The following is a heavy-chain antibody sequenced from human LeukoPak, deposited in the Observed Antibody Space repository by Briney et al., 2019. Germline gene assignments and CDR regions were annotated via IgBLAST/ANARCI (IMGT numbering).Heavy chain of an antibody. CDR1: GVSISSYY. D-gene: IGHD6-19*01. V-gene: IGHV4-59*01. CDR3: ARDYSGWAYYFDY. CDR2: IYYSGNT. J-gene: IGHJ4*02. Sequence: SETLSLTCTVSGVSISSYYWRWIRQPPGKGLEWIGYIYYSGNTNYNPSLKSRVTISLDTSKNQFSLKLSSVTAADTAVYYCARDYSGWAYYFDYWGQGTLVTVSS.